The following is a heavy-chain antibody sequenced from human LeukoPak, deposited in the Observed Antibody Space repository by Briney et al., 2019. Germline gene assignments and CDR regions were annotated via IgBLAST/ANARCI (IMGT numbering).Heavy chain of an antibody. Sequence: GGSLRLSCAASVFTFSSYAMTWVRQAPGKGLEWGSVISDSGGSTYYADSVKGRFTISRDNSKSTLYLQMNSLRAEDTAVYYCARGRGITILDWGQGTLVTVSS. CDR2: ISDSGGST. D-gene: IGHD3-10*01. J-gene: IGHJ4*02. CDR1: VFTFSSYA. CDR3: ARGRGITILD. V-gene: IGHV3-23*01.